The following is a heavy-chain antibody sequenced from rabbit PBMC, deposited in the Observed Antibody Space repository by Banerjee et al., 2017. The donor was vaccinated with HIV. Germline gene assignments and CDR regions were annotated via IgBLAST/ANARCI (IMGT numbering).Heavy chain of an antibody. J-gene: IGHJ4*01. CDR1: GFSFSNKYV. CDR3: ARRGSDWGDDL. CDR2: INTSTGNT. Sequence: QQQLEESGGGLVKPEGSLTLSCTASGFSFSNKYVMCWVRQAPGKGLEWIACINTSTGNTVYASWAKGRFTVSKTSSTTVTLQMTSLTAADTATYFCARRGSDWGDDLWGQGTLVTVS. V-gene: IGHV1S45*01. D-gene: IGHD4-1*01.